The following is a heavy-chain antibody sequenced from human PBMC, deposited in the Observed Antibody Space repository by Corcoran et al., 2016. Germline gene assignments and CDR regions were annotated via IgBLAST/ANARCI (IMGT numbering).Heavy chain of an antibody. CDR1: GYTFTSYA. CDR2: INAGNGNT. D-gene: IGHD3-3*01. J-gene: IGHJ6*02. V-gene: IGHV1-3*01. Sequence: QVQLVQSGAEVKKPGASVKVSCKASGYTFTSYAMHWVRQAPGQRLEWMGWINAGNGNTKYSQKFQGRVTITRDTSASTAYMELRSLRSEDTAVYYCARDQRGYDFSPLGYYYYYYGMDVWGQGTTVTVSS. CDR3: ARDQRGYDFSPLGYYYYYYGMDV.